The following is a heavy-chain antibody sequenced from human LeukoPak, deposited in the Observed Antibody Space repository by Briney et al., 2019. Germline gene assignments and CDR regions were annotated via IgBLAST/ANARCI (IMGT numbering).Heavy chain of an antibody. J-gene: IGHJ3*02. Sequence: GGSLRLSCAASGFTFSSYSMNWVRQAPGKGLEWVSSISTSSSYIYYADSVKGRFTISRDNAKKSLYPQMNSLRADDTAVYYCARGASVVAGNDNAFDIWGQGTMVTVSS. CDR2: ISTSSSYI. D-gene: IGHD6-19*01. V-gene: IGHV3-21*01. CDR1: GFTFSSYS. CDR3: ARGASVVAGNDNAFDI.